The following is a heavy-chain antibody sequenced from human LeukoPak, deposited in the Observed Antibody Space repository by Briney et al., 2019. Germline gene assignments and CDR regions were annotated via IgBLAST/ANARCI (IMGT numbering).Heavy chain of an antibody. V-gene: IGHV3-20*04. J-gene: IGHJ4*02. Sequence: GGSLRLSCAASGFTFDDYGMSWVRQAPGKGLEWVSGINWNGGSTGYADSVKGRFTISRDNSKNTLYLQMNSLRAEDTAVYYCAKLKFDYGDFYYFDYWGQGTLVTVSS. D-gene: IGHD4-17*01. CDR2: INWNGGST. CDR1: GFTFDDYG. CDR3: AKLKFDYGDFYYFDY.